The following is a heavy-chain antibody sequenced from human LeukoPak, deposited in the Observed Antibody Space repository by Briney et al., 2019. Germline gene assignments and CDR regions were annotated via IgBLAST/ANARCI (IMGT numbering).Heavy chain of an antibody. J-gene: IGHJ4*02. Sequence: GESLKISCKGSGYSFTSYWIGWVRQMPGKGLEWMGIIYPDDSETKYNPSFQSQVTISADKTINTAYLQWSSLKATDTAIYYCARGGPRYSYSPFDYWGQGTLVTVSS. V-gene: IGHV5-51*01. CDR3: ARGGPRYSYSPFDY. CDR2: IYPDDSET. D-gene: IGHD5-18*01. CDR1: GYSFTSYW.